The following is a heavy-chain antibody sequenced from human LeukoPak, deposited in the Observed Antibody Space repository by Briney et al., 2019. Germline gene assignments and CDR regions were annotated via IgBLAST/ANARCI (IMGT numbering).Heavy chain of an antibody. CDR1: GFTFSSYE. Sequence: GGSLRLSCAASGFTFSSYEMNWVRQAPGKGLEWVSYISSSGSTIYYADSVKGRFTISRDNAKNSLYLQMNSLRAEDTAVYYCARDRYYYDSRPDAFDIWGQGTMVTVSS. D-gene: IGHD3-22*01. J-gene: IGHJ3*02. V-gene: IGHV3-48*03. CDR3: ARDRYYYDSRPDAFDI. CDR2: ISSSGSTI.